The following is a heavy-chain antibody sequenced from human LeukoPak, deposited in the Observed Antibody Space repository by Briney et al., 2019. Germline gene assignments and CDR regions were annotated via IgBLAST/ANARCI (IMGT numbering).Heavy chain of an antibody. CDR3: AREKVGATYIDY. Sequence: PGGSLRLSCAASGFTVSSNYMSRVRQAPGKGLEWVSVIYSGGSTYYADSVKGRFTISRDNSKNTLYLQMNSLRAEDTAVYYCAREKVGATYIDYWGQGTLVTVSS. CDR1: GFTVSSNY. D-gene: IGHD1-26*01. J-gene: IGHJ4*02. V-gene: IGHV3-53*01. CDR2: IYSGGST.